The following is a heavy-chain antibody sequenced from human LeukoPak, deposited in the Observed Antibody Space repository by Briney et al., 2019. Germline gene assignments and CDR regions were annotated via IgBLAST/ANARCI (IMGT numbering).Heavy chain of an antibody. V-gene: IGHV1-46*01. CDR1: GYTFTSYY. Sequence: ASVKVSCKASGYTFTSYYMHWVRQAPGQGLEWMGIINPSGGSTSYAQKFQGRVTMTRDTSTSTVYMELSSLRSEDTVVYFFASSTRDVGYWYFDLWGRSTLVTVSS. CDR3: ASSTRDVGYWYFDL. CDR2: INPSGGST. D-gene: IGHD1-26*01. J-gene: IGHJ2*01.